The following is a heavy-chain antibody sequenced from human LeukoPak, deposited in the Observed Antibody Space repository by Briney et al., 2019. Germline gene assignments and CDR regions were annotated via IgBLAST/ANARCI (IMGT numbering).Heavy chain of an antibody. CDR2: ISAYNGNT. V-gene: IGHV1-18*01. CDR1: GYTFTSYG. CDR3: ARDSNYYDSSGYLLEYYFDY. D-gene: IGHD3-22*01. J-gene: IGHJ4*02. Sequence: GASVKVSCKASGYTFTSYGINWVRQAPGQGLEWMGWISAYNGNTNYAQALQGRVTMTTDTSTSTAYMELRSLRSDDTAVYYCARDSNYYDSSGYLLEYYFDYWGQGTLVTVSS.